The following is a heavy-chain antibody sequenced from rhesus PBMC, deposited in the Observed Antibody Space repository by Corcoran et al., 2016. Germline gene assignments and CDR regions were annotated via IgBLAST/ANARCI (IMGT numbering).Heavy chain of an antibody. CDR3: ARDGVYLDY. J-gene: IGHJ4*01. D-gene: IGHD3-34*01. CDR1: GGSISSSNW. Sequence: QVQLQESGPGLVKPSETLSLTCAVSGGSISSSNWWSWIRPPPGNGLEWIGYISGSSGSTYYNPSLKSRVTISTDTSKNQFSLKLSSVTAADTAVYYCARDGVYLDYWGQGVLVTVSS. CDR2: ISGSSGST. V-gene: IGHV4-65*01.